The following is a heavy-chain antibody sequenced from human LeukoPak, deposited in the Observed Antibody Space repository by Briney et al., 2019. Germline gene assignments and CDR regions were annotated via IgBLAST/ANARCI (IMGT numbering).Heavy chain of an antibody. V-gene: IGHV5-51*01. CDR2: IYPGGSDT. Sequence: GESLKISCKGSGYSFTSYWIAWVRQMPGKGLEWMGIIYPGGSDTRYSPSFQGQVTISADKSITTAYLQWSSLKASDTAMYYCATTTTRGLPHYFDYWGQGTLVTVSS. CDR1: GYSFTSYW. CDR3: ATTTTRGLPHYFDY. D-gene: IGHD1-1*01. J-gene: IGHJ4*02.